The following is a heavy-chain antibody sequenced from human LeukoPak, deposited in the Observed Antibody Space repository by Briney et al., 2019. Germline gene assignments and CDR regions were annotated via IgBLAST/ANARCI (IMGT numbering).Heavy chain of an antibody. J-gene: IGHJ4*02. Sequence: ASVKVSCKASGYTFTGYYMYSVRQAPGQGLEWMGWINPNSGGTHYAQKFQSRVTMTRDTSISTAYMELSRLRSDDTAVYYCASSVEEDYSNLDYWGQGTLVTVSS. CDR3: ASSVEEDYSNLDY. V-gene: IGHV1-2*02. D-gene: IGHD4-11*01. CDR1: GYTFTGYY. CDR2: INPNSGGT.